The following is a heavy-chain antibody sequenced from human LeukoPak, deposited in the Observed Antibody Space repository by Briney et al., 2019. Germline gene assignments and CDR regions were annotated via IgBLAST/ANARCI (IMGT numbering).Heavy chain of an antibody. CDR3: AEVQMDDYGDYGNDY. Sequence: GGSLRLSCAASGFTFNTYAMTWVRQGPGKGLEWVSAISGSGVNTHYSDSVKGRFTISRDNSKNTLDLQINSLRVEDTAVYYCAEVQMDDYGDYGNDYWGQGTLVTVSS. J-gene: IGHJ4*02. D-gene: IGHD4-17*01. V-gene: IGHV3-23*01. CDR2: ISGSGVNT. CDR1: GFTFNTYA.